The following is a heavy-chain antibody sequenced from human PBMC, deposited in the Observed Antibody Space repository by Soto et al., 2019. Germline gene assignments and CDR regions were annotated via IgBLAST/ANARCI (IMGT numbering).Heavy chain of an antibody. J-gene: IGHJ4*02. CDR1: SGSISSGDYY. CDR3: ARVGGFGATTIYY. Sequence: SETLSLTCTVSSGSISSGDYYWSWIRQPPGKGLEWIGYIYYSGSTYYNPSLKSRVTISVDTSKNQFSLKLSSVTAADTAVYYCARVGGFGATTIYYCGQGTLVTVSS. D-gene: IGHD3-10*01. CDR2: IYYSGST. V-gene: IGHV4-30-4*01.